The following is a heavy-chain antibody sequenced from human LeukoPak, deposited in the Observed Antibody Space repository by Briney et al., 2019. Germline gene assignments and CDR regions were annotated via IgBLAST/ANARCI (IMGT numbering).Heavy chain of an antibody. CDR1: GFIFSSYA. Sequence: GGSLRLSCSASGFIFSSYAMHWVRQAPGKGLEWVSGISWNSGSIGYADSVKGRFTISRDNAKNSLYLQMNSLRAEDTALYYCAKGGSSGPSNYFDYWGQGTLVTVSS. D-gene: IGHD6-19*01. V-gene: IGHV3-9*01. CDR2: ISWNSGSI. CDR3: AKGGSSGPSNYFDY. J-gene: IGHJ4*02.